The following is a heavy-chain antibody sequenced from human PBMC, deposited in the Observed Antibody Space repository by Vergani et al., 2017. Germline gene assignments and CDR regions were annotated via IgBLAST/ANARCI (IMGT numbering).Heavy chain of an antibody. J-gene: IGHJ4*02. CDR3: ARSESRGGSYCYGY. V-gene: IGHV3-21*01. Sequence: VQLVESGGGVVQPGRSLRLSCAASGFTFSSYSMNWVRQAPGKGLEWVSSISSSSSYIYYADSVKGRFTISRDNAKNSLYLQMNSLRAEDTAVYYCARSESRGGSYCYGYWGQGTLVTVSS. D-gene: IGHD1-26*01. CDR1: GFTFSSYS. CDR2: ISSSSSYI.